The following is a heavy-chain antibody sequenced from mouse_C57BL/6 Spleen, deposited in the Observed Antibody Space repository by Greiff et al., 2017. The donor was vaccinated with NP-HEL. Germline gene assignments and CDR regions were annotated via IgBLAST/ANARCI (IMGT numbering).Heavy chain of an antibody. CDR3: ASERQYYGSSLDY. V-gene: IGHV1-64*01. D-gene: IGHD1-1*01. CDR2: IHPTSGSP. Sequence: QVQLQQPGAELVKPGASVKLSCKASGYTFTRYWMHWVKQRPGQGLEWIGMIHPTSGSPNYNAKFKSKATLTVDKSSSPAYMQLSSLTSEDAAVYYCASERQYYGSSLDYWGQGTTLTVSS. J-gene: IGHJ2*01. CDR1: GYTFTRYW.